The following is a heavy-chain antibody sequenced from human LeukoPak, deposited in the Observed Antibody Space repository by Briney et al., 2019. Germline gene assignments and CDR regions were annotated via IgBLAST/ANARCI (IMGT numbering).Heavy chain of an antibody. CDR3: ARGLLVVVATNTTEGHFCDY. V-gene: IGHV3-21*01. D-gene: IGHD2-15*01. CDR2: ISRGSRYI. Sequence: GGSLRLSCAASGFTLKSYSMNWLHQAPGKGLACVSCISRGSRYISYADSVKGRFTISRDNAKNSLYLQMNSLRAEDTAVYYCARGLLVVVATNTTEGHFCDYWGQGTLVTVSS. J-gene: IGHJ4*02. CDR1: GFTLKSYS.